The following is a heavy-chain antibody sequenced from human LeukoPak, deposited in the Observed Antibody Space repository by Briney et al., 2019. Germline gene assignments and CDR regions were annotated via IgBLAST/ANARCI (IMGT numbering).Heavy chain of an antibody. V-gene: IGHV4-4*07. CDR3: ARDYYYDSSGYLGSIGAFDI. D-gene: IGHD3-22*01. CDR2: IYTSGST. J-gene: IGHJ3*02. Sequence: SETLSLTCTVSGGSISSYYWSWIRQPAGKGLEWIGRIYTSGSTNYNPSLKSRVTMSVDTSKKQFSLKLSSVTAADTAVYYCARDYYYDSSGYLGSIGAFDIWGQATMVTVSS. CDR1: GGSISSYY.